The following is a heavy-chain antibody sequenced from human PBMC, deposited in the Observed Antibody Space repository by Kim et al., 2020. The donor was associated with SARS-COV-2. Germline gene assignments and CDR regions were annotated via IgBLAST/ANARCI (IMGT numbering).Heavy chain of an antibody. CDR3: ARSESYNFPNDY. J-gene: IGHJ4*02. CDR2: ISYDGSNK. D-gene: IGHD1-1*01. V-gene: IGHV3-30*04. CDR1: GFTFSSYA. Sequence: GGSLRLSCAASGFTFSSYAMHWVRQAPGKGLEWVAVISYDGSNKYYADSVKGRFTISRDNSKNTLYLQMNSLRAEDTAVYYCARSESYNFPNDYWGQGTL.